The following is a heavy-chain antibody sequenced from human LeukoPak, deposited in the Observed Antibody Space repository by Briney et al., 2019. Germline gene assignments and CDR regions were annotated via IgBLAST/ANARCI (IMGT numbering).Heavy chain of an antibody. Sequence: ASLKVSCKTSGYTFISYGISWLRQAPGQGIEWMGWISANKGDTEYAQKFQGRLTVTRDTSTSTAYMELKRLKSDDTAVYYCAKADIIVVAGATPVGSAFEYWGQGTLITVS. V-gene: IGHV1-18*01. CDR1: GYTFISYG. CDR3: AKADIIVVAGATPVGSAFEY. D-gene: IGHD2-15*01. J-gene: IGHJ4*02. CDR2: ISANKGDT.